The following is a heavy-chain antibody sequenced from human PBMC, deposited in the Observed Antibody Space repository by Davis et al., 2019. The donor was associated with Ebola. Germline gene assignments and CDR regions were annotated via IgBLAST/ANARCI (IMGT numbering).Heavy chain of an antibody. D-gene: IGHD5-12*01. CDR3: TTPGGQDSGYDVFDI. J-gene: IGHJ3*02. Sequence: AASVTVSCKASGYTFTNYYMHWVRQAPGQGLEWMGMINPNDGRTIYAQKFQGRVTVTRDTSTTKVYMDLSSLRSEDTALYYCTTPGGQDSGYDVFDIWGQGTMVTVSS. CDR2: INPNDGRT. CDR1: GYTFTNYY. V-gene: IGHV1-46*03.